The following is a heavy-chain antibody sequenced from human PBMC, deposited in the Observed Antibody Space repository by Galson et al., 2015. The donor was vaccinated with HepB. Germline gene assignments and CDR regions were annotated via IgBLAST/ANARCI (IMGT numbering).Heavy chain of an antibody. Sequence: TLSLTCSVSGDSISGGGYYWSWIRQLPGKGLEWIGYIYDTGNTHYNPSVKSRVTLSLDTSKNQFSLKLTSVTAADTAVYFCARDRNNYNGGMDVWGQGTSVIVSS. V-gene: IGHV4-31*03. CDR3: ARDRNNYNGGMDV. CDR2: IYDTGNT. D-gene: IGHD4-11*01. J-gene: IGHJ6*02. CDR1: GDSISGGGYY.